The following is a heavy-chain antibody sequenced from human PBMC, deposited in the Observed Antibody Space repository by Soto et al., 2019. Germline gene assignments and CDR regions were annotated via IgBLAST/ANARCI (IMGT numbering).Heavy chain of an antibody. V-gene: IGHV1-2*04. J-gene: IGHJ4*02. CDR3: ARAGIAGLFDY. Sequence: ASVKVSCKASGYTFTGYYMHWVRQAPGQGLEWMGWINPSSGGTNYAQKFQGWVTMTRDTSISTAYMELSRLRSDDTAVYYCARAGIAGLFDYWGQGTLVTVSS. CDR2: INPSSGGT. CDR1: GYTFTGYY. D-gene: IGHD6-13*01.